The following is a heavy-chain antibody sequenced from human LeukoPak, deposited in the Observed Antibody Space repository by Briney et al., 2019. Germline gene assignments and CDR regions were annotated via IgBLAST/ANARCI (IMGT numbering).Heavy chain of an antibody. CDR1: GFTFSSNW. J-gene: IGHJ4*02. CDR2: INEDGSTT. CDR3: VRDLGGRSGH. V-gene: IGHV3-74*01. Sequence: GGSLRLSCAASGFTFSSNWMHWVRQAPGKGLVWVSRINEDGSTTNCADSVKGRSTIFRDNAKNTLYLQMNSLRAEDTAVYYCVRDLGGRSGHWGQGTLVTVSS. D-gene: IGHD1-26*01.